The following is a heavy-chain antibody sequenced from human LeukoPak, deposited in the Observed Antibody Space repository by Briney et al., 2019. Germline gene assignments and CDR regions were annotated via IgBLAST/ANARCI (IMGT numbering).Heavy chain of an antibody. CDR3: AKGPIAVAGFFDY. V-gene: IGHV3-30*18. J-gene: IGHJ4*02. D-gene: IGHD6-19*01. Sequence: GRSLRLSCVASGFTFSSYGMHWVRQAPGKGLEWVAVISYDGSNKYYADSVKGRFTISRDNSKNTLYLQMNSLRAEDTAVYYCAKGPIAVAGFFDYWGQGTLVTVSS. CDR2: ISYDGSNK. CDR1: GFTFSSYG.